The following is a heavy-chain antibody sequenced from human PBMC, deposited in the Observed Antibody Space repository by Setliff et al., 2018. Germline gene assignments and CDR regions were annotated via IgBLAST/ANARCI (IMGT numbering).Heavy chain of an antibody. CDR1: GYIFAGYY. CDR3: AREVSTGENSGCDI. V-gene: IGHV1-2*02. Sequence: ASVKVSCKASGYIFAGYYMHWVRQAPGQGLEWMGWINPNSGGANYAQKFQGRVTMTRDTSISTGYMELSRLRSDDTAVYYCAREVSTGENSGCDIWGQGTVVTVSS. D-gene: IGHD3-9*01. CDR2: INPNSGGA. J-gene: IGHJ3*02.